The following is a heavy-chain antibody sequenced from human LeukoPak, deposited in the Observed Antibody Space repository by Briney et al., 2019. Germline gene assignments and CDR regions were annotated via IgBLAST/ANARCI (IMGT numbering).Heavy chain of an antibody. CDR3: ATSTAAAGTD. D-gene: IGHD6-13*01. V-gene: IGHV3-7*03. CDR1: GFTFSNLW. Sequence: PGGSLRLSCAASGFTFSNLWMSWVRQAPGKGLKWVANIKQDGREKYYVDSVKGRFTISRDNAQNSLYLQMNSLRAEDTAIYYCATSTAAAGTDWGQGTLVTVSS. CDR2: IKQDGREK. J-gene: IGHJ4*02.